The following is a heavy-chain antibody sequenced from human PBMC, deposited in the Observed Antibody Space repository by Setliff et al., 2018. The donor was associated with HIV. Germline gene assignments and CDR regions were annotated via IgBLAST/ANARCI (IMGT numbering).Heavy chain of an antibody. J-gene: IGHJ3*01. CDR2: IDYTGST. V-gene: IGHV4-59*11. D-gene: IGHD3-10*02. CDR1: GGSMRSHF. CDR3: ARPLTTSYYFWGDAFGF. Sequence: PSETLSLTCTVSGGSMRSHFWSWIRQSPGKGLEWIGSIDYTGSTNYNPSLKSPISISISTSKTDFSLKLTSVTAADTAVYYCARPLTTSYYFWGDAFGFWGQGTMVTVSS.